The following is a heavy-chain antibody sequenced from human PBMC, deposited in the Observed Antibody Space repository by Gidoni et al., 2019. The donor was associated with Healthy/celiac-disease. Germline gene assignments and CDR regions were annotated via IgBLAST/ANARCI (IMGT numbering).Heavy chain of an antibody. J-gene: IGHJ4*02. D-gene: IGHD3-3*01. CDR2: ISASNGNT. CDR1: GYTFTSYG. V-gene: IGHV1-18*01. CDR3: ARTCITIFGVVTYFDY. Sequence: QVQLVQSGAEVKKPGASLQVSCKASGYTFTSYGIRWVRQAPGQGLEWMGWISASNGNTNYAKKLKGRVTMTTETSTSKDYMELRSLRSDDTAVYYCARTCITIFGVVTYFDYWGQGTLVTVSS.